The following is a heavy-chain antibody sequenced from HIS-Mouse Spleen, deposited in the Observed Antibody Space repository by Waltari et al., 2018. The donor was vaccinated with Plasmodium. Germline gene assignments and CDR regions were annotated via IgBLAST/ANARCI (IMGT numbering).Heavy chain of an antibody. CDR1: GFTFSSYG. Sequence: QVQLVESGGGVVQPGRSLRLSCAASGFTFSSYGMHWVRQAPGKGLGWVAVISYDGRNKYYADSVKGRFTISRDNSKNTLYLQMNSLRAEDTAVYYCAKAQGVINFDYWGQGTLVTVSS. J-gene: IGHJ4*02. CDR3: AKAQGVINFDY. V-gene: IGHV3-30*18. D-gene: IGHD3-16*01. CDR2: ISYDGRNK.